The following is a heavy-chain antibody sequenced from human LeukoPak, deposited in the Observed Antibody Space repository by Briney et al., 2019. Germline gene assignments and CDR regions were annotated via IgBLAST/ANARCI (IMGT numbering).Heavy chain of an antibody. V-gene: IGHV1-18*01. J-gene: IGHJ4*02. CDR3: ARDYSSGWYSVDY. Sequence: GASVKVSCKASGYTFTSYAMNWVRQAPGQGLEWMGWIRSDNGKTNYAQKLQGRVTLTTDTTTSTAYMELRSLRSDDTAIYYCARDYSSGWYSVDYWGQGTLITVSS. D-gene: IGHD6-19*01. CDR2: IRSDNGKT. CDR1: GYTFTSYA.